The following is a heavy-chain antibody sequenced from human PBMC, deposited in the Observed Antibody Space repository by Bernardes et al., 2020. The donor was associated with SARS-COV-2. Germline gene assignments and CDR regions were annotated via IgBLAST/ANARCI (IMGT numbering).Heavy chain of an antibody. J-gene: IGHJ4*02. V-gene: IGHV2-70*11. Sequence: SGHTLGKPTQTLTLTCPFSGFSLSPSGMCVSWIRQPPGKALEWLARIDWDDDKYYSTSLKTRLTISKDTSKNQVVLTMTNMDPVDTATYYCARTGEGAAAGAKVDYWGQGTLVTVSS. D-gene: IGHD6-13*01. CDR3: ARTGEGAAAGAKVDY. CDR1: GFSLSPSGMC. CDR2: IDWDDDK.